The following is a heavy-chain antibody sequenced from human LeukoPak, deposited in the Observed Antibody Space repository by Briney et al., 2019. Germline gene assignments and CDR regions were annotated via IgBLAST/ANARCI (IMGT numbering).Heavy chain of an antibody. V-gene: IGHV4-39*01. CDR1: GGSISSSSHY. CDR3: ARHDRSTTNCQYFYGMDV. D-gene: IGHD2-2*01. Sequence: SETLSLTCTVSGGSISSSSHYWGWIRQPPGKGPEWIGTIYYSGTTYYNPSLKSRVTISVDTSKNQFSLKLTSVTATDTAVYYCARHDRSTTNCQYFYGMDVWGQGTTVTVSS. CDR2: IYYSGTT. J-gene: IGHJ6*02.